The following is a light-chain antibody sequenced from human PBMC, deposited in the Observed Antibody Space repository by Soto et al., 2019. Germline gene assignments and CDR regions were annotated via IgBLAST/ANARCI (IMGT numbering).Light chain of an antibody. CDR2: GAS. Sequence: EIVLTQSPGTLSLSPGERATLSCRASQSVSSSYLAWYQQKPGQAPRLLIYGASSRATGVPDRFSGSGSGTDFTLPISRLAPDDVGVYYCQQHGSSPRTFGQGTKVDIK. CDR1: QSVSSSY. CDR3: QQHGSSPRT. J-gene: IGKJ1*01. V-gene: IGKV3-20*01.